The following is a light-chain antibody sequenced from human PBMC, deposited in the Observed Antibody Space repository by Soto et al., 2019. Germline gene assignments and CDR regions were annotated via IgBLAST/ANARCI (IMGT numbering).Light chain of an antibody. J-gene: IGKJ4*01. Sequence: EIVVTQSPATLSVSPGERATLSCRASQDIGTNLAWYQQKPGQAPRLLIYGASTRATGIPARFTGSGSVTEFTLTISSLESEDFAVYYCQQYDNWPLTFGGGTKVEIK. CDR2: GAS. CDR3: QQYDNWPLT. V-gene: IGKV3D-15*01. CDR1: QDIGTN.